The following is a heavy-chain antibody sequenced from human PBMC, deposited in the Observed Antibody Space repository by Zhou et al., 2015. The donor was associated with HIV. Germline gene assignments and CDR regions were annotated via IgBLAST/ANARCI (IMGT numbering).Heavy chain of an antibody. D-gene: IGHD3-22*01. CDR2: IMSKFGTA. J-gene: IGHJ4*02. V-gene: IGHV1-69*01. Sequence: QVQLVQSGAEVKKPGSSVKVSCKASGGTFSNYAFNWVRQAPGHGLEWMGGIMSKFGTATYAQKFQGRATIFADESTSTAYMELRSLRSEDTAVYYCARSEEYYYDSSGYQGFDYWGQGTLVTVSS. CDR1: GGTFSNYA. CDR3: ARSEEYYYDSSGYQGFDY.